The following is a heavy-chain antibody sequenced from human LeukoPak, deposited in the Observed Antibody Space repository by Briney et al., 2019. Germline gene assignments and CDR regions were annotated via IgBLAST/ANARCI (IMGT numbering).Heavy chain of an antibody. CDR1: GGSISSSSYY. Sequence: SETLSLTCTVPGGSISSSSYYWGWIRQPAGKGLEWIGRIYTSGSTNYNPSLKSRVTISVDTSKNQFSLKLSSVTAADTAVYYCARGVSTIFGALNWFDPWGQGTLVTVSS. J-gene: IGHJ5*02. CDR3: ARGVSTIFGALNWFDP. CDR2: IYTSGST. D-gene: IGHD3-3*01. V-gene: IGHV4-61*02.